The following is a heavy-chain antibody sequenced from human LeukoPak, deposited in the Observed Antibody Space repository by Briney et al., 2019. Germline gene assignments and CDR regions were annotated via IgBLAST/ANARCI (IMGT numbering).Heavy chain of an antibody. D-gene: IGHD3-16*01. J-gene: IGHJ4*02. CDR1: GYTFTGYY. CDR2: INPNSGGT. V-gene: IGHV1-2*06. Sequence: ASGKVSCKASGYTFTGYYMHWVRQAPGQGLEWMGQINPNSGGTNYAQKFQGRVTMTRDTTISTAYMELSRLRSDDTAVYYCAREAPLQAAAYVWGSPAAYWGQGTLVTVSS. CDR3: AREAPLQAAAYVWGSPAAY.